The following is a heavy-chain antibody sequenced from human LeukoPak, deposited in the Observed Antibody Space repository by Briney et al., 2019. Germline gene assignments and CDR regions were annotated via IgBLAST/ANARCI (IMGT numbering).Heavy chain of an antibody. CDR2: IYYSGST. J-gene: IGHJ3*02. CDR3: ARDHGNGDAFDI. Sequence: EPSETLSLTCTVSGGSISSYYWSWIRQPPGKGLGWIGYIYYSGSTNYSPSLKSRVTISVDTSKNQFSLKLSSVTAADTAVYYCARDHGNGDAFDIWGQGTMVTVSS. V-gene: IGHV4-59*01. CDR1: GGSISSYY. D-gene: IGHD1-14*01.